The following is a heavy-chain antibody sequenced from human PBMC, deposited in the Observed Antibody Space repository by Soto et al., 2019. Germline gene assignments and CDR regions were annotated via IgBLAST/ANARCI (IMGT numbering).Heavy chain of an antibody. CDR1: GGTFSSYA. CDR2: IIPIFGTA. J-gene: IGHJ4*02. Sequence: ASVKVSCKASGGTFSSYAISWVRQAPGQGLEWMGGIIPIFGTANYAQKFQGRVTITADESTSTAYMELSSLRSEDTAVYYCASRGVVAATPTSFDYWGQGTLVTVSS. CDR3: ASRGVVAATPTSFDY. D-gene: IGHD2-15*01. V-gene: IGHV1-69*13.